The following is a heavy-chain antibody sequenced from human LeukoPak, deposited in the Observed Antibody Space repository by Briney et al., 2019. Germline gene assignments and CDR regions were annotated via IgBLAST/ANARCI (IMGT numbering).Heavy chain of an antibody. Sequence: GESLKISCQGFGYPFTTSWIGWVRQLPGKGLEWTAMIYAGNSDAKYSPSFQGQVSISTDRSISTAYLHWSSLKASDTAIYYCAIINHPDGRVYWGQGTLVTVSS. CDR3: AIINHPDGRVY. D-gene: IGHD5-24*01. J-gene: IGHJ4*02. CDR2: IYAGNSDA. V-gene: IGHV5-51*01. CDR1: GYPFTTSW.